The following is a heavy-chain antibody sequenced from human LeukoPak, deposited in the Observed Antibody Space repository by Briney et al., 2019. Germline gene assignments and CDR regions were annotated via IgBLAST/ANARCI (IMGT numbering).Heavy chain of an antibody. Sequence: HPGGSLRLSCAASGFTVSSNYMSWVRQAPGKGLEWVSVIYSGGSTYYADSVKGRFTISRDDSKNTLYLQMNSLRAEDTAVYYCASEFRYDILTGEELWGQGTLVTVSS. D-gene: IGHD3-9*01. CDR1: GFTVSSNY. V-gene: IGHV3-66*01. CDR3: ASEFRYDILTGEEL. CDR2: IYSGGST. J-gene: IGHJ4*02.